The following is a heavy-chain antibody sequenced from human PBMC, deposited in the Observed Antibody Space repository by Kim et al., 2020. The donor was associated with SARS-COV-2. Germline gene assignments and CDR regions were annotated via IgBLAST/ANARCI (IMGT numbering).Heavy chain of an antibody. Sequence: SETLSLTCAVYGGSFSGYYWSWIRQPPGKGLEWIGEINHSGSTNYNPSLKSRVTISVDTSKNQFSLKLSSVTAADTAVYYCARDRIVVVPAAYYYFDYWG. CDR3: ARDRIVVVPAAYYYFDY. D-gene: IGHD2-2*01. CDR2: INHSGST. V-gene: IGHV4-34*01. CDR1: GGSFSGYY. J-gene: IGHJ4*01.